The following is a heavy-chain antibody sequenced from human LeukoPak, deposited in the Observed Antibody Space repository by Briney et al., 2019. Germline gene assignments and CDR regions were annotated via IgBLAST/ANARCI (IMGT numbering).Heavy chain of an antibody. D-gene: IGHD1-26*01. CDR2: IYYIGTS. V-gene: IGHV4-39*01. CDR1: GDSINTSNYF. CDR3: ARHRSGSYIRYFDF. J-gene: IGHJ4*02. Sequence: NPSETLSLTCTVSGDSINTSNYFWGWIRQSTGKGLEWIGNIYYIGTSDYNPSLKSRVTISIDTSKNQFSLNLRSVTAADTAFYSCARHRSGSYIRYFDFWGQGALVSVSS.